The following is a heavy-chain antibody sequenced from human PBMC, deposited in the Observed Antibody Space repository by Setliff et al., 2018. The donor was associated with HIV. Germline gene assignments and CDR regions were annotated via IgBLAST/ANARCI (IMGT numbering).Heavy chain of an antibody. J-gene: IGHJ4*02. CDR1: GFSLSTSGVG. D-gene: IGHD3-22*01. CDR3: ARAPANYHDSSGFYFGGDYYFDF. CDR2: VYFLGNR. Sequence: SGPTLVNPTQTLTLTCNFSGFSLSTSGVGVGWIRQPPGKALEWLGTVYFLGNRYLNPSLKSRVAVSVDTSKNHFSLRVASVTAADTAVYYCARAPANYHDSSGFYFGGDYYFDFWGQGILVTVSS. V-gene: IGHV4-39*02.